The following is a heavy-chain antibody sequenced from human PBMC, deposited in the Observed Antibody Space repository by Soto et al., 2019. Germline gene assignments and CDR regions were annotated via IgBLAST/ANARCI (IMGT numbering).Heavy chain of an antibody. V-gene: IGHV3-30*18. Sequence: QVQLVESGGGVVQPGRSLRLACAASGFTFSSYDMHWVRQAPGKGLEWVAFISQDGSNIHYEDSVEGRFTISRDNSKNTVYLQMNSLGAEDTAVYYCAKDRRPGYSDGTYFDHWGQGILVAVSS. J-gene: IGHJ4*02. CDR2: ISQDGSNI. CDR1: GFTFSSYD. CDR3: AKDRRPGYSDGTYFDH. D-gene: IGHD5-18*01.